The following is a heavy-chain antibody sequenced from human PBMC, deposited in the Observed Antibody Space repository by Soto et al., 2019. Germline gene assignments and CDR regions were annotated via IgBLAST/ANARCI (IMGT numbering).Heavy chain of an antibody. Sequence: ASVKVSCKASGYTFTSYYMHWVRQAPGQGFEWMGRIIPILGIANYAQKFQGRVTITADKSTSTAYMELSSLRSEDTAVYYCARSVDYGVDYYYYGMDGSGQATTVTVSS. CDR2: IIPILGIA. CDR3: ARSVDYGVDYYYYGMDG. CDR1: GYTFTSYY. V-gene: IGHV1-69*02. D-gene: IGHD4-17*01. J-gene: IGHJ6*02.